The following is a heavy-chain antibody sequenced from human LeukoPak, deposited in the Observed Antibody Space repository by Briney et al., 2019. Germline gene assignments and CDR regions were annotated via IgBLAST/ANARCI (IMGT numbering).Heavy chain of an antibody. CDR2: IIPIFGTA. J-gene: IGHJ6*03. D-gene: IGHD3-10*01. CDR3: ASYVLWFGDHLEGYMDV. V-gene: IGHV1-69*06. CDR1: GYTFTGYY. Sequence: ASVKVSCKASGYTFTGYYMHWVRQAPGQGLEWMGGIIPIFGTANYAQKFQGRVTITADKSTSTAYMELSSLRSEDTAVYYCASYVLWFGDHLEGYMDVWGKGTTVTVSS.